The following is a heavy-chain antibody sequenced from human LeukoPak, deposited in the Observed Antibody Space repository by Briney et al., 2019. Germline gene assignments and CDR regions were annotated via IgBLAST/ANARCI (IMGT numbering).Heavy chain of an antibody. D-gene: IGHD2-8*01. CDR2: TNSGGTST. V-gene: IGHV3-23*01. J-gene: IGHJ4*02. Sequence: GGSLRLSCATSGFPFSDLSMSWVRQAPGKGLEWISTTNSGGTSTYYAESVKGRFTISRDNSKNTLYLQMSSLRVEDTAVYYCAKQSYARSLGEGGPGTLVSVSS. CDR3: AKQSYARSLGE. CDR1: GFPFSDLS.